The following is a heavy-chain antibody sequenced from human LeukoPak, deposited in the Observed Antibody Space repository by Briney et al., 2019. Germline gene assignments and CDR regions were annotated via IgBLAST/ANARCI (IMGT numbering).Heavy chain of an antibody. D-gene: IGHD6-19*01. CDR3: ARALNERKKQWLVFANYYYYGMDV. V-gene: IGHV3-53*01. Sequence: TGGSLRLSCAASGFTVSSNYMSWVRQAPGKGLEWVSVIYSAGSTHYADSVKGRFTISRDNSKNTLYLQMNSLRAEDTAMYYCARALNERKKQWLVFANYYYYGMDVWGQGTTVTVSS. CDR2: IYSAGST. CDR1: GFTVSSNY. J-gene: IGHJ6*02.